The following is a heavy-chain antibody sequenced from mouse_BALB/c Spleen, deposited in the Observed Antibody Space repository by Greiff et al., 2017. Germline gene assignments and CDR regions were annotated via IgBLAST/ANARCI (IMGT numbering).Heavy chain of an antibody. V-gene: IGHV1-54*01. CDR2: INPGSGGT. CDR1: GYAFTNSL. Sequence: QVQLKQSGAELVRPGTSVKVSCKASGYAFTNSLIEWVKQRPGQGLEWIGVINPGSGGTNYNEKFKGKATLTADKSSSTAYMQLSSLTSDDSAVYFCARYYGNSYYFDYWGQGTTLTVSS. J-gene: IGHJ2*01. D-gene: IGHD2-1*01. CDR3: ARYYGNSYYFDY.